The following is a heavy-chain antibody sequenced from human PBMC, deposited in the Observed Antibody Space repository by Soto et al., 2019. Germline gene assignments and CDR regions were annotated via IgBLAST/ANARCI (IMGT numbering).Heavy chain of an antibody. D-gene: IGHD6-13*01. CDR1: GFTFSDHY. V-gene: IGHV3-72*01. J-gene: IGHJ6*02. Sequence: EVQLVESGGGLVQPGGSLRLSCAASGFTFSDHYVDWVRQAPGKGLEWVGRSRNKAKSYTTEHATSVKGRFTVSRDNLKNSLYLQMNSLKTEDTAVYYCARYLSSSWPFGGMDVWGQGTTVTVSS. CDR2: SRNKAKSYTT. CDR3: ARYLSSSWPFGGMDV.